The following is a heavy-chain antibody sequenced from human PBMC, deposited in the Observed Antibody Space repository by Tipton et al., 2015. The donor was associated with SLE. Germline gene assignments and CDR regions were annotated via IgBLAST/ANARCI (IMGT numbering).Heavy chain of an antibody. J-gene: IGHJ5*02. V-gene: IGHV1-2*06. Sequence: QVQLVQSGAEVKKPGASVKVSCKASGYTFTGYYMHWVRQAPGQGLEWMGRINPNSGGTNYAQKFQGRVTMTRETSISTAYMELNRLRSDDTAVYYCARDYLISTNIVAAGIGPADWFDPWGQGTLVTVSS. D-gene: IGHD6-13*01. CDR3: ARDYLISTNIVAAGIGPADWFDP. CDR1: GYTFTGYY. CDR2: INPNSGGT.